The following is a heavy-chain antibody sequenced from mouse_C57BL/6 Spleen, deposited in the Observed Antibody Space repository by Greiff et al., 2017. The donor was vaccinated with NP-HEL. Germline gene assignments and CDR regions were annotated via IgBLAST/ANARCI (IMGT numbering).Heavy chain of an antibody. CDR2: IYPRSGNT. CDR3: ARVTTVVAKGYAMDY. Sequence: QVQLQQSGAELARPGASVKLSCKASGYTFTSYGISWVKQSTGQGLEWIGEIYPRSGNTYYNEKFKGKATLTADKSSSTAYMELRSLTSEDSAVYFCARVTTVVAKGYAMDYWGQGTSVTVSS. J-gene: IGHJ4*01. D-gene: IGHD1-1*01. CDR1: GYTFTSYG. V-gene: IGHV1-81*01.